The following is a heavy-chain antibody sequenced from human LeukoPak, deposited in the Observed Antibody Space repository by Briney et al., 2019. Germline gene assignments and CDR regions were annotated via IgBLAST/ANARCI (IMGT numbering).Heavy chain of an antibody. CDR3: ATVVGDPAAGTFGWFDP. CDR1: GGTFSSYA. CDR2: IIPIFGTA. D-gene: IGHD6-13*01. Sequence: ASVKVSCKASGGTFSSYAISSVRQAPGQGLEWMGWIIPIFGTANYAQKFQGRVTITTDESTSTAYMELSSLRSEDTAVYYCATVVGDPAAGTFGWFDPWGQRTLVTVSS. J-gene: IGHJ5*02. V-gene: IGHV1-69*05.